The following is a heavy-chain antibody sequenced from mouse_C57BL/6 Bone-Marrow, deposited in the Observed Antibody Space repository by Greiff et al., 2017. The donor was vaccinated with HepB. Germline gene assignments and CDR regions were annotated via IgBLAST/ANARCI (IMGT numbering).Heavy chain of an antibody. CDR3: ARPFITTAYYFDY. Sequence: EVQRVESGGGLVKPGGSLKLSCAASGFTFSDYGMHWVRQAPEKGLEWVAYISSGSSTIYYADTVKGRFTISRDNAKNTLFLQMTSLRSEDTAMYYCARPFITTAYYFDYWGQGTTLTVSS. V-gene: IGHV5-17*01. J-gene: IGHJ2*01. CDR2: ISSGSSTI. CDR1: GFTFSDYG. D-gene: IGHD1-1*01.